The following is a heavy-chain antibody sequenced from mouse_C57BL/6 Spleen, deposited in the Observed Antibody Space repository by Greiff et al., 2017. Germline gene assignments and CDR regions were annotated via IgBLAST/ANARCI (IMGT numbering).Heavy chain of an antibody. J-gene: IGHJ4*01. CDR2: IYPGSGNT. V-gene: IGHV1-76*01. CDR3: GRYPDLAYAMDY. CDR1: GYTFPDYY. Sequence: VQLQQSGAELVRPGASVKLSCKASGYTFPDYYINWVKQRPGQGLEWIARIYPGSGNTYYNEKFKGKATLTTEQSSSTAYMQLNSLTSEDSAVYFCGRYPDLAYAMDYRGQGTSVTV.